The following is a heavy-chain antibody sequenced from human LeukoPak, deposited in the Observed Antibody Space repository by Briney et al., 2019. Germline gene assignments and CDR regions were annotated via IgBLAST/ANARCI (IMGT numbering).Heavy chain of an antibody. J-gene: IGHJ4*02. CDR1: GFAFSSYA. Sequence: GGSLRLSCTASGFAFSSYAMNWVRQAPGKRLECVSGISGSGGSTYYADSVRGRFTISRDNSKNTLYLQMNSLRAEDTAVYYCAREEATAGHTFDYWGRGTLVTVPS. V-gene: IGHV3-23*01. D-gene: IGHD6-13*01. CDR3: AREEATAGHTFDY. CDR2: ISGSGGST.